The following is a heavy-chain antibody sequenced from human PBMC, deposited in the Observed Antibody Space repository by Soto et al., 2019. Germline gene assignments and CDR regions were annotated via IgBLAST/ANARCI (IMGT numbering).Heavy chain of an antibody. CDR2: IWYDGSNK. J-gene: IGHJ5*02. D-gene: IGHD6-13*01. V-gene: IGHV3-33*01. CDR1: GFTFSSYG. CDR3: ARDKARYSSSWYDENWFDP. Sequence: GGSLRLSCAASGFTFSSYGMHWVRQAPGKGLEWVAVIWYDGSNKYYADSVKGRFTISRDNSKNTLYLQMNSLRAEDTAVYYCARDKARYSSSWYDENWFDPWGQGTLVTVSS.